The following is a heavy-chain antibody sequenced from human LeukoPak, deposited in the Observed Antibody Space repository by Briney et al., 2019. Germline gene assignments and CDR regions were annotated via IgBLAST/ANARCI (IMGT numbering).Heavy chain of an antibody. CDR2: IYFTGTI. CDR1: GGSISSSNW. Sequence: SGTLSLTCAVSGGSISSSNWWSWVRQPPGKGLEWIGRIYFTGTITYNPSLESRVTMSIDTSKNQFSLKLNSLTAADTAVYYCARDSGTTGEVKFDPWGQGTLVTVSS. CDR3: ARDSGTTGEVKFDP. V-gene: IGHV4-4*02. J-gene: IGHJ5*02. D-gene: IGHD3-10*01.